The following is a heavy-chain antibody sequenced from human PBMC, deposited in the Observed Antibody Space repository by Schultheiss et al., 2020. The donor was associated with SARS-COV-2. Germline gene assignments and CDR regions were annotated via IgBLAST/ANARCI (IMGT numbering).Heavy chain of an antibody. CDR1: GFTFDDYA. D-gene: IGHD3-22*01. CDR2: ISWNSGSI. V-gene: IGHV3-9*01. CDR3: ARSYYDSSAYRNFFDY. J-gene: IGHJ4*02. Sequence: SLKISCAASGFTFDDYAMHWVRQAPGKGLEWVSGISWNSGSIGYADSVKGRFTISRDNAKNSLYLQMNSLGSEDTAVYYCARSYYDSSAYRNFFDYWGQGTLVTVSS.